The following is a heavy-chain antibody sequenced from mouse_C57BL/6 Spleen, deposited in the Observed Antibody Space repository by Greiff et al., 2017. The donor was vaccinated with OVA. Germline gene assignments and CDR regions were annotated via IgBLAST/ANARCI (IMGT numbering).Heavy chain of an antibody. CDR1: GYAFTNYL. CDR3: ARGNFDY. CDR2: INPGSGGT. Sequence: VQGVESGAELVRPGTSVKVSCKASGYAFTNYLIEWVKQRPGQGLEWIGVINPGSGGTNYNEKFKGKATLTADKSSSTAYMQLSSLTSEDSAVYFCARGNFDYWGQGTTLTVSS. V-gene: IGHV1-54*01. J-gene: IGHJ2*01.